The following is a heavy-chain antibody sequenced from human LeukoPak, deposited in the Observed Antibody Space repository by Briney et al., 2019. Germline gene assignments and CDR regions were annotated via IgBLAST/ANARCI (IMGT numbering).Heavy chain of an antibody. J-gene: IGHJ5*02. V-gene: IGHV3-30-3*01. Sequence: GGSLRLSCADSGLTFGTSAMHWARQAPGKGLEWVAVVSFDGSNEKYADSVRGRFTISRDNSKKMLYLQMNSLSREDMAVYYCVRGVGYTLLSWGQGTLVTVSS. D-gene: IGHD1-1*01. CDR2: VSFDGSNE. CDR3: VRGVGYTLLS. CDR1: GLTFGTSA.